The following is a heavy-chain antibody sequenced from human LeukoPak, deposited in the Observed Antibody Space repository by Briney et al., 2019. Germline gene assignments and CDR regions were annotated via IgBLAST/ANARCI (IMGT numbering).Heavy chain of an antibody. CDR2: ISGDGNYI. J-gene: IGHJ4*02. CDR1: GFTFSNYA. Sequence: GGSLRLSCAASGFTFSNYAMTWVRQAPGKGLEWVSAISGDGNYIFYGDSVKGRFTSSRDNSKSTLYLQMSNLRAEDTAVYYCVKNRATGMAFYDYWGQGTQVTVSS. CDR3: VKNRATGMAFYDY. D-gene: IGHD5-18*01. V-gene: IGHV3-23*01.